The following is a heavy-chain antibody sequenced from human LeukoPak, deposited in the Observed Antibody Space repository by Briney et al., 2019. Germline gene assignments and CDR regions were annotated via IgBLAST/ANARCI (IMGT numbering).Heavy chain of an antibody. D-gene: IGHD2-2*01. Sequence: ASVKVSCKASGYTFTSYGLSWVRQAPGQGLEWMGWISAYNGNTNYAQKLQGRVTMTTDTSTSTAYMELRSLRSDDTAVYYCAREGYCASTSRENSLSIYYYYGMDVWGQGTTVTVSS. V-gene: IGHV1-18*01. CDR2: ISAYNGNT. CDR1: GYTFTSYG. CDR3: AREGYCASTSRENSLSIYYYYGMDV. J-gene: IGHJ6*02.